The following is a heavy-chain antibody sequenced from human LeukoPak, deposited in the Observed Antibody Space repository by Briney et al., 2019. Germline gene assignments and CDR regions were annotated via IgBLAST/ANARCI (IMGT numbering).Heavy chain of an antibody. CDR1: GYSFTSYW. CDR3: VLGYCSGGSCYQFDY. V-gene: IGHV5-51*01. CDR2: IYPGDSDT. Sequence: GESLKISCKGSGYSFTSYWIGWVRQMPGKGLKWMGIIYPGDSDTRYSPSFQGQVTISADKSISTAYLQWSSLKASDTAMYYCVLGYCSGGSCYQFDYWGQGTLVTVSS. J-gene: IGHJ4*02. D-gene: IGHD2-15*01.